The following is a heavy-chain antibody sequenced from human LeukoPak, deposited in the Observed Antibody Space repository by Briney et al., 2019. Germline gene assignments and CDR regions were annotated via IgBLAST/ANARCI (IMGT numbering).Heavy chain of an antibody. J-gene: IGHJ4*02. V-gene: IGHV4-4*07. CDR3: ARAPPDTAMVEYFDY. CDR1: GGSISSYY. Sequence: PSETLSLTCTVSGGSISSYYWSWIRQPAGKGLEWIGRIYTSGGTNYNPSLKSRVTMSVDTSKNQFSLELSSVTAADTAVYYCARAPPDTAMVEYFDYWGQGTLVTVSS. CDR2: IYTSGGT. D-gene: IGHD5-18*01.